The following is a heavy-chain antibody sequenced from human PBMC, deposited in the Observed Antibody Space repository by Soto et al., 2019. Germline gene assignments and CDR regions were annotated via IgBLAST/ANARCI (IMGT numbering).Heavy chain of an antibody. D-gene: IGHD4-17*01. J-gene: IGHJ4*02. Sequence: QVQLVQSGAEVKKPGSSVKVSCKASGGTFSRSAISWVRQAPGQGLEWMGTIIPVLATPKYAQKFQGRVTITADQSTSTVYMELYSLMSEDPAFYYCARDSTVTNAFEYWGQGTLVTVSS. CDR3: ARDSTVTNAFEY. CDR1: GGTFSRSA. CDR2: IIPVLATP. V-gene: IGHV1-69*09.